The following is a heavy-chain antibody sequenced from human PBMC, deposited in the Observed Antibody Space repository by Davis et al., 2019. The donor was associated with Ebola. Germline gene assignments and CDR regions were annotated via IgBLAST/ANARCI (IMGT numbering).Heavy chain of an antibody. Sequence: GESLKISCAASGFTFSSYGMHWVRQAPGKGLDWVSVISISGGTTYYADSVKGRFTISRDNSKNTLYLQMNSLRAEDTAVYYCVKTFNDMLDYWGQGTLVTVSS. J-gene: IGHJ4*02. D-gene: IGHD3-9*01. CDR3: VKTFNDMLDY. CDR2: ISISGGTT. CDR1: GFTFSSYG. V-gene: IGHV3-23*01.